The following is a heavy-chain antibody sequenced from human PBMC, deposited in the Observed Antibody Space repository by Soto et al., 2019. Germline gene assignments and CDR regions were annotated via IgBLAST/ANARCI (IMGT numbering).Heavy chain of an antibody. CDR1: GFTFSSYS. V-gene: IGHV3-21*01. Sequence: EVQLVESGGGLVKPGGSLRLSCAASGFTFSSYSMNWVRQAPGKGLEWVSSISSSSSYIYYADSVKGRFTISRDNAKNSLYRQMNSLRAEDTAVYYCASDFRSSPLTGASWGQGTLVTVSS. D-gene: IGHD6-13*01. CDR2: ISSSSSYI. J-gene: IGHJ5*02. CDR3: ASDFRSSPLTGAS.